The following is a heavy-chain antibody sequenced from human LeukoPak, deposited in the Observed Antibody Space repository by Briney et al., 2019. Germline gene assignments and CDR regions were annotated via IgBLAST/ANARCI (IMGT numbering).Heavy chain of an antibody. V-gene: IGHV5-51*01. D-gene: IGHD7-27*01. CDR2: IYPGDSDT. Sequence: GESLQISCKGSGSNFANYWIGWLRQMPGKGLEWMGIIYPGDSDTRYTASFQGQVTISADKSISTAYLQWSSLKASDTAMYYCARSRGDNNWFDPWGQGTLVTVSS. J-gene: IGHJ5*02. CDR1: GSNFANYW. CDR3: ARSRGDNNWFDP.